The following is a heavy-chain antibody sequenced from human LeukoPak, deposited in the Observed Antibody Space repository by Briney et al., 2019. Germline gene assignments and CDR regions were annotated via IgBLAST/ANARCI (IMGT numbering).Heavy chain of an antibody. CDR2: ISPNSGDT. D-gene: IGHD1-26*01. CDR3: ARDRIVIVGASNY. CDR1: GYTFTDYY. V-gene: IGHV1-2*02. Sequence: GASVKVSCKASGYTFTDYYMHWVRQAPGQGLEWIGWISPNSGDTNYAQKFQGRVTMTKDTTVSTAYMELSSLRSDDTAVYYCARDRIVIVGASNYWGQGTLVTVSS. J-gene: IGHJ4*02.